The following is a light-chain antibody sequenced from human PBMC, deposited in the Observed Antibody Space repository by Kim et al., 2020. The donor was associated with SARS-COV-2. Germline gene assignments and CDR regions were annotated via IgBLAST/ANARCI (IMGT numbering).Light chain of an antibody. CDR1: LSVSSN. CDR2: GAS. CDR3: QQYNNWPSGYT. J-gene: IGKJ2*01. V-gene: IGKV3-15*01. Sequence: SPDERATRSCRASLSVSSNLSWYQKKPGQAPRLLIYGASTSATGIPARFSGSGSGTEFTLTISSLQPEDFAVYYCQQYNNWPSGYTFGQGIKLEI.